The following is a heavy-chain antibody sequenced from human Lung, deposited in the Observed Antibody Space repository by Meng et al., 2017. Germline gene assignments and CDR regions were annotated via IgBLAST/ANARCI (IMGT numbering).Heavy chain of an antibody. Sequence: LVPSVAEVEKPGASVKASCKASGSTFPDYWLHWVRRAPGQGLEWMGRINPKSGDKHYAQRFQGRVTMTGDTSISTACMELSGLRSDDTAMYYCARDEDISAAGNLFGDYWGQGTLVTVSS. J-gene: IGHJ4*02. CDR1: GSTFPDYW. CDR2: INPKSGDK. D-gene: IGHD6-13*01. V-gene: IGHV1-2*06. CDR3: ARDEDISAAGNLFGDY.